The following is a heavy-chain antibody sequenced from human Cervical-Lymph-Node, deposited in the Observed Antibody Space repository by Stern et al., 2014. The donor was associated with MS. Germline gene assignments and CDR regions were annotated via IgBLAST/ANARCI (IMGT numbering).Heavy chain of an antibody. V-gene: IGHV1-69*17. CDR3: ARDPLELRQLYYYGMDV. CDR2: IIPIFVIT. D-gene: IGHD1-7*01. CDR1: GCTFSSYV. J-gene: IGHJ6*02. Sequence: QMQLVQYGAEVKKPGSSVKVSCKASGCTFSSYVISWVRQAPGQGLEWMGGIIPIFVITNYAQNFQGRVTISAGKSTSTAYMELSSLRSEDTAVYYCARDPLELRQLYYYGMDVWGQGTTVTVSS.